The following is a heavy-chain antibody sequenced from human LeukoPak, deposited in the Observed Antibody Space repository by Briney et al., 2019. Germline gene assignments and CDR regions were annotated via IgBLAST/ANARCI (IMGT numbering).Heavy chain of an antibody. Sequence: GGSLRLSCTASGLSFSGHWMHWARQLPGKGLVWVSRISPTGSTTSYADSVKGRFTISRDNSKNTLYLQMNSLRAKDTAVYYCARGDYYDSSGYYLYWGQGTLVTVSS. CDR1: GLSFSGHW. V-gene: IGHV3-74*01. D-gene: IGHD3-22*01. J-gene: IGHJ4*02. CDR2: ISPTGSTT. CDR3: ARGDYYDSSGYYLY.